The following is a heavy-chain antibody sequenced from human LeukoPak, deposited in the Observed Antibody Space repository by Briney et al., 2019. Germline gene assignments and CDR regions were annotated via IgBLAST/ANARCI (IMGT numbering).Heavy chain of an antibody. Sequence: ASLKVSCKASGYTFTNYGITWVRQAPGQGLEWMGWINTYNGNTNYAQKLQGRVTMTTDTSTSTAYMELRSLRSDDTAVYYCARDLWLGATMPDYWGQGTLVTVSS. V-gene: IGHV1-18*01. D-gene: IGHD1-26*01. CDR2: INTYNGNT. CDR3: ARDLWLGATMPDY. CDR1: GYTFTNYG. J-gene: IGHJ4*02.